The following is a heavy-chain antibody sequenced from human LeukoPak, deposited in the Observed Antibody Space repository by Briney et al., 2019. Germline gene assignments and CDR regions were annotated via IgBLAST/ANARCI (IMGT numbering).Heavy chain of an antibody. CDR1: GYTFTGYY. CDR2: INPNSGDT. Sequence: GASVNVSCKASGYTFTGYYMHWVRHAPGQGLEWMGWINPNSGDTKYAQKFQGRVTMTRDTSISTAYMELSRLRSDDTAVYYCATQRGSYLWGTDFDYWGQGTLVTVSS. J-gene: IGHJ4*02. V-gene: IGHV1-2*02. D-gene: IGHD3-16*01. CDR3: ATQRGSYLWGTDFDY.